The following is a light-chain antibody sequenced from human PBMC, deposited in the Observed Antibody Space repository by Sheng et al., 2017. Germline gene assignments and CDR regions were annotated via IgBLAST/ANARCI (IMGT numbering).Light chain of an antibody. CDR2: GAS. CDR1: QSVSSSY. V-gene: IGKV3-15*01. CDR3: QQYNNWPRT. J-gene: IGKJ1*01. Sequence: EIVLTQSPGTLSLSPGERATLSCRASQSVSSSYLAWYQQKVGQAPRLLIYGASTRATDIPARFSGSGSGTEFSLTISSLQSEDFAVYYCQQYNNWPRTFGPGTKVEIK.